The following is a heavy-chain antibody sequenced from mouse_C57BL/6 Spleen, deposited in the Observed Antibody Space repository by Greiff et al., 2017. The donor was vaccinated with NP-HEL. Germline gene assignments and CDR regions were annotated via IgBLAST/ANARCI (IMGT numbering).Heavy chain of an antibody. J-gene: IGHJ3*01. V-gene: IGHV1-22*01. Sequence: EVQLQQSGPELVKPGASVKMSCKASGYTFTDYNMHWVKQSHGKSLEWIGYINPNNGGTSYNQKFKGKATLTVNKSSSTAYMELRSLTSEDSAVYYCAVYYYGSTKAYWGQGTLVTVSA. CDR3: AVYYYGSTKAY. CDR1: GYTFTDYN. CDR2: INPNNGGT. D-gene: IGHD1-1*01.